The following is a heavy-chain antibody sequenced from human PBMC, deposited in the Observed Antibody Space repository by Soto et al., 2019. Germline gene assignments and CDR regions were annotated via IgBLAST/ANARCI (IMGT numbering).Heavy chain of an antibody. CDR3: SRFGGWSGGSSGMDF. CDR1: GLIFSDYR. J-gene: IGHJ6*04. CDR2: IRRKANSYTT. D-gene: IGHD6-19*01. V-gene: IGHV3-72*01. Sequence: EVPLVESGGGLVQPGGSLRLSCAASGLIFSDYRMDWVRAAPGKGLEWVGRIRRKANSYTTEYAASVKGRFTISIVDLTNSLYLQSNSLSSEHTAVYYCSRFGGWSGGSSGMDFWCKGTTLTVPS.